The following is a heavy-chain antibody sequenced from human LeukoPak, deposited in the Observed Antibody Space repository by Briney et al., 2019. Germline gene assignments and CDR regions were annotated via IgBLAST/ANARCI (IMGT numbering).Heavy chain of an antibody. CDR3: ATHILFWSGLFDS. CDR1: GFTFSSYA. J-gene: IGHJ4*02. D-gene: IGHD3-3*01. Sequence: PGGSLRLSCAASGFTFSSYAMSWVRQAPGKGLEWVSAISGSGGSTYYADSVKGRFTISRDNSENTLYLQMDDLRAEDSAVYYCATHILFWSGLFDSWGQGALVSVSS. CDR2: ISGSGGST. V-gene: IGHV3-23*01.